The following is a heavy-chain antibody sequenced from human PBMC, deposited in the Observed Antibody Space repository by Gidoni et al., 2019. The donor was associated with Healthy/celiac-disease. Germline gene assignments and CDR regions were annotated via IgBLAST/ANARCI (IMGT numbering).Heavy chain of an antibody. D-gene: IGHD2-2*01. CDR3: ARGGGGVPADNNWFDP. V-gene: IGHV3-11*05. Sequence: QVQLVASGGGLVMPGGSLRLSCAAPGFTFSDYYMSWIRQPPGKGLEWVSYISSSSSYTNYADSVKGRFTISRDNAKNSLYLQMNSLRAEDTAVYYCARGGGGVPADNNWFDPWGQGTLVTVSS. J-gene: IGHJ5*02. CDR1: GFTFSDYY. CDR2: ISSSSSYT.